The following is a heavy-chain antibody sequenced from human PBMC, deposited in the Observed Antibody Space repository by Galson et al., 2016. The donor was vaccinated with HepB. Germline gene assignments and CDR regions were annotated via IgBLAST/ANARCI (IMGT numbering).Heavy chain of an antibody. D-gene: IGHD2-2*01. J-gene: IGHJ4*02. CDR2: LGYRTPSI. CDR1: GFSFSSHG. V-gene: IGHV3-48*02. CDR3: ARDNGYCSKGICYSYFDS. Sequence: SLRLSCAASGFSFSSHGMNWVRQAPGKGLEWVSYLGYRTPSIYYADSVKGRFTISRDNARNSLYLQMNSLRDEDTAVYYCARDNGYCSKGICYSYFDSWGQGTPVTVSS.